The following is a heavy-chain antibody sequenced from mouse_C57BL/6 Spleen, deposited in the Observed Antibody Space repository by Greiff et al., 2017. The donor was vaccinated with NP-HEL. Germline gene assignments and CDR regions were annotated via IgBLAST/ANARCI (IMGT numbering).Heavy chain of an antibody. CDR1: GYSITSGYY. CDR2: ISYDGSN. CDR3: ARDSNPFDY. D-gene: IGHD2-5*01. V-gene: IGHV3-6*01. Sequence: VQLKESGPGLVKPSQSLSLTCSVTGYSITSGYYWNWIRQFPGNKLEWMGYISYDGSNNYNPSPKNRISITRDTSKNQFFLKLNSVTTEDTATYYCARDSNPFDYWGQGTTLTVSS. J-gene: IGHJ2*01.